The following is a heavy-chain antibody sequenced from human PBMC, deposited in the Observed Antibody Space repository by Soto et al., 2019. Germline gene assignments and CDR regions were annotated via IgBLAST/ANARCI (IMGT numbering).Heavy chain of an antibody. CDR1: GFTFSSYA. V-gene: IGHV3-23*01. CDR2: ISGSGVST. CDR3: AKEVGYSSGYDYFDY. D-gene: IGHD6-19*01. Sequence: TGGSLRLSCAASGFTFSSYAMSWVRQAPGKGLEWVSGISGSGVSTHYADSVKGRFTISRDNSKNTLYLQMNSLRAEDTAAYYCAKEVGYSSGYDYFDYWGQGTLVTVSS. J-gene: IGHJ4*02.